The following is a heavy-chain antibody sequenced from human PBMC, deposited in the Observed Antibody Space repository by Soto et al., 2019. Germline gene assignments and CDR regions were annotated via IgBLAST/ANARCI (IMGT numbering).Heavy chain of an antibody. CDR2: INHSGST. Sequence: SETLSLTCAVYGGSFSGYYWSWIRQPPGKGLEWIGEINHSGSTNYNPSLKSRVTISVDTSKNQFSLKLSSVTAADTAVYYCARVGRYYYDSSGSRNPFDYWGQGTLVTVSS. CDR1: GGSFSGYY. V-gene: IGHV4-34*09. J-gene: IGHJ4*02. CDR3: ARVGRYYYDSSGSRNPFDY. D-gene: IGHD3-22*01.